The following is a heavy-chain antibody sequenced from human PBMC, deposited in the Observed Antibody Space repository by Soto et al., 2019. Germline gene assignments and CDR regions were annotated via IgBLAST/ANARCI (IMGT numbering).Heavy chain of an antibody. J-gene: IGHJ3*02. V-gene: IGHV4-59*01. CDR2: IYYSGST. Sequence: SETLSLTCTVSGGSISSYYWSWIRQPPGKGLEWIGYIYYSGSTNYNPSLKSRVTISVDTSKNQFSLKLSSVTAADTAVYYCARAGYSYGADAFDIWGQGTMVTVSS. CDR3: ARAGYSYGADAFDI. CDR1: GGSISSYY. D-gene: IGHD5-18*01.